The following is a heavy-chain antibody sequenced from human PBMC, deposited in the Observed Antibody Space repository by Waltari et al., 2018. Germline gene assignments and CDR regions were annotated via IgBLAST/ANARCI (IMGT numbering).Heavy chain of an antibody. D-gene: IGHD6-6*01. J-gene: IGHJ4*02. CDR2: SYSGGST. CDR1: GFTVSSNY. CDR3: ARDGEQLVRGELRD. V-gene: IGHV3-53*01. Sequence: EVQLVESGGGLIQPGGSLRLSCAAYGFTVSSNYMSWVRQAPGKGLEWVAVSYSGGSTYYADSVKGRFTISRDNSKNTLYLQMNSLRAEDTAVYYCARDGEQLVRGELRDWGQGTLVTVSS.